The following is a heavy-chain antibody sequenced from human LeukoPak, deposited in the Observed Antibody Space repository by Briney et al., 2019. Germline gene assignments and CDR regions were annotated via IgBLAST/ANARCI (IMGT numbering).Heavy chain of an antibody. CDR2: INPTGSTR. V-gene: IGHV3-48*04. D-gene: IGHD3-9*01. Sequence: GGSLRLSCAASGFTLSYYSMNWVRQAPRQGLEWIAYINPTGSTRHYADSVRGRFTVSRDNAERSLYLQMNSLRADDTAVYYCARGEDWLDYWGQGTLVAVSS. CDR3: ARGEDWLDY. J-gene: IGHJ4*02. CDR1: GFTLSYYS.